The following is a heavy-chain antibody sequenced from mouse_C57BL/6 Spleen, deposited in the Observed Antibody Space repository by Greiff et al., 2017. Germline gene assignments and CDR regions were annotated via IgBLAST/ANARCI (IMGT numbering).Heavy chain of an antibody. CDR1: GYTFTDYE. D-gene: IGHD2-4*01. J-gene: IGHJ1*03. CDR3: TIKRVYYDHWYFDV. Sequence: VKLQESGAELVRPGASVTLSCKASGYTFTDYEMHWVKQTPVHGLEWIGAIDPETGGTAYNQKFKGKAILTADKSSSTAYMELRSLTSEDSAVYYCTIKRVYYDHWYFDVGGTGTTVTVSS. V-gene: IGHV1-15*01. CDR2: IDPETGGT.